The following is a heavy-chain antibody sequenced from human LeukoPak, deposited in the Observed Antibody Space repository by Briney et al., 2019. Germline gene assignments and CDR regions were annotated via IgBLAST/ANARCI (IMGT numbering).Heavy chain of an antibody. J-gene: IGHJ6*02. CDR3: ARDPHSSKRNYYGMDV. CDR2: INPNSGGT. D-gene: IGHD4-4*01. CDR1: GYTFTCYY. V-gene: IGHV1-2*02. Sequence: ASVKVSCKASGYTFTCYYMHWVRQAPGQGLEWMGWINPNSGGTNYAQKFQGRVTMTRDTSISTAYMELSRLRSDDTAVYYCARDPHSSKRNYYGMDVWGQGTTVTVSS.